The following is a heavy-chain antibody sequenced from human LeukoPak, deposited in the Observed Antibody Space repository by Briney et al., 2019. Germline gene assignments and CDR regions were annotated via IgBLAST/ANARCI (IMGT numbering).Heavy chain of an antibody. J-gene: IGHJ5*02. Sequence: ASVKVSCKASGYTFTSYAMNWVRQTPGQGLEWMGWINPNSGGTNYAQKFQGRVTMTRDTSISTAYMELSRLRSDDTAVYYCAREQWLVLSNWFDPWGQGTLVTVSS. V-gene: IGHV1-2*02. CDR3: AREQWLVLSNWFDP. D-gene: IGHD6-19*01. CDR1: GYTFTSYA. CDR2: INPNSGGT.